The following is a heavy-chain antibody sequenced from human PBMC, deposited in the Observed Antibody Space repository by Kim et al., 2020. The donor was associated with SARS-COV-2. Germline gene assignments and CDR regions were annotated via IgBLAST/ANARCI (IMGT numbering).Heavy chain of an antibody. V-gene: IGHV3-23*01. CDR1: GFTFSSYA. CDR2: LGSGT. J-gene: IGHJ4*02. CDR3: AKDQRSGYGLADYFDY. Sequence: GGSLRLSCAASGFTFSSYAMSWVHQSPGKGLEWVSSLGSGTYYADSVKGRFTISRDNSKNTLYLQMSSLRPEDTAVYYCAKDQRSGYGLADYFDYWGQGTLVTVSS. D-gene: IGHD5-18*01.